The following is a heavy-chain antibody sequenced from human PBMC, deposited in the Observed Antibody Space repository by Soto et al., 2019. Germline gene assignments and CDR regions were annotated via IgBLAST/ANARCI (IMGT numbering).Heavy chain of an antibody. CDR3: ARDRIGGYNSYYFDY. CDR1: GGTFSSYA. J-gene: IGHJ4*02. CDR2: INPSGGST. D-gene: IGHD5-12*01. V-gene: IGHV1-46*01. Sequence: VASVKVSCKASGGTFSSYAISWVRQAPGQGLEWMGIINPSGGSTSYAQKFQGRVTMTRDTSTSTVYMELSSLRSEDTAVYYCARDRIGGYNSYYFDYWGQGTLVTVSS.